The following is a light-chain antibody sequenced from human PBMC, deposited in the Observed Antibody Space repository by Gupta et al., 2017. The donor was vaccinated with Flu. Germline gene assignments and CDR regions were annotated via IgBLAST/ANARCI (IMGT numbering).Light chain of an antibody. CDR3: AAWDDSLNGLWV. CDR1: SSNIGSNS. Sequence: VTISCSGSSSNIGSNSVSWYQQLPGTAPRLLIYTNNQRPSGVPDRFSGSKSGTSASLAISGLQSEDEADYYCAAWDDSLNGLWVFGGGTKLTVL. J-gene: IGLJ3*02. CDR2: TNN. V-gene: IGLV1-44*01.